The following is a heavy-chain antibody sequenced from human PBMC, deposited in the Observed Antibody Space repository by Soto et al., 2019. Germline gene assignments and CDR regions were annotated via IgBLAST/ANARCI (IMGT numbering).Heavy chain of an antibody. Sequence: SVKVSCKASGFTFTSSAVQWVRQARGQRLEWIGWIVVGSGNTNYAQKFQERVTITRDMSTSTAYMELSSLRSEDTAVYYCAADQGSSWYYYYYYGMDVWGQGTTVTVSS. CDR1: GFTFTSSA. V-gene: IGHV1-58*01. CDR3: AADQGSSWYYYYYYGMDV. CDR2: IVVGSGNT. D-gene: IGHD6-13*01. J-gene: IGHJ6*02.